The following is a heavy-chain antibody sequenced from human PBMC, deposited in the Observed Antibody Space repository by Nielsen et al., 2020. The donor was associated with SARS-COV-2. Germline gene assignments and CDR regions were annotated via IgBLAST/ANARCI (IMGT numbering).Heavy chain of an antibody. J-gene: IGHJ6*03. CDR3: ARGGSTSGSYTYYYYYMDV. D-gene: IGHD3-10*01. CDR2: INHSGTT. Sequence: PGKGLEWIGEINHSGTTNYNPSLKSRLTLSVDTSKNQFALNLSSVTAADTAVYYCARGGSTSGSYTYYYYYMDVWGKGTTVTVSS. V-gene: IGHV4-34*01.